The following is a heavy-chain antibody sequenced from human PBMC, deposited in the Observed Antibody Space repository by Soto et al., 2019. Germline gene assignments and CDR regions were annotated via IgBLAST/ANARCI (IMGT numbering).Heavy chain of an antibody. CDR3: ARQQLVLFLWFDP. Sequence: PGGSLRLSCAASGFTFSNYWMNWVRQAPGKGLEYVSAISNNGVSTYYANSVKGRFTISVDTSKNQFSLKLSSVTAADTAVYYCARQQLVLFLWFDPWGQGTLVTVSS. D-gene: IGHD6-6*01. J-gene: IGHJ5*02. V-gene: IGHV3-64*01. CDR2: ISNNGVST. CDR1: GFTFSNYW.